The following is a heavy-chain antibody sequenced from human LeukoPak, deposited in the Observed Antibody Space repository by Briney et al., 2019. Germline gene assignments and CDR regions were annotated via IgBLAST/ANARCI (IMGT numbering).Heavy chain of an antibody. V-gene: IGHV4-38-2*02. CDR1: GHSITSGYY. CDR2: IYHSGST. J-gene: IGHJ5*01. Sequence: PGDPLSLTCTVSGHSITSGYYWGWIRQPPGKGLQWIGNIYHSGSTYSNPSLKSRLTMSVDTSKNQFSLKLSSVTAADTAVYYCARDSGGSRYHDWFDPWGQGTLVTVSS. D-gene: IGHD2-15*01. CDR3: ARDSGGSRYHDWFDP.